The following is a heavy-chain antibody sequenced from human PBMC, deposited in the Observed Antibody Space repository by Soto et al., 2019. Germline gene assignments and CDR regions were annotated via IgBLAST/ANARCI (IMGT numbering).Heavy chain of an antibody. V-gene: IGHV3-33*01. CDR3: ARAAYGDYYYYGMDV. CDR2: IWYDGSNK. D-gene: IGHD4-17*01. Sequence: QVQLVESGGGVVQPGRSLRLSCAASGFTFSSYGMHWVRQAPGKGLEWVAVIWYDGSNKYYADSVKGRFTISGDNSKNTLYLQMNSLRAEDTAVYYCARAAYGDYYYYGMDVWGQGTTVTVSS. J-gene: IGHJ6*02. CDR1: GFTFSSYG.